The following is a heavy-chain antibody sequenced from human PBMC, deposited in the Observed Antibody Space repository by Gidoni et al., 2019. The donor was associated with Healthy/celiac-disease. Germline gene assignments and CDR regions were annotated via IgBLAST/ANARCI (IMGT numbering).Heavy chain of an antibody. J-gene: IGHJ4*02. CDR3: AKRGGEMATIGGRYYFDY. CDR2: ISGSGGST. CDR1: GFTFSSSA. Sequence: EVQLLESGGGLVQPGGSLRLSCAASGFTFSSSAMSWVRQAPGKGLEWVSAISGSGGSTYNADSVKGRFTISRDNSKNTLYLQMNSLRAEDTAVYYCAKRGGEMATIGGRYYFDYWGQGTLVTVSS. V-gene: IGHV3-23*01. D-gene: IGHD5-12*01.